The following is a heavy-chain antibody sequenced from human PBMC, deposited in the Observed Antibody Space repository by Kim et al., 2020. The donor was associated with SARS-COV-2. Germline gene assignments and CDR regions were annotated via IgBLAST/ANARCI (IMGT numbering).Heavy chain of an antibody. J-gene: IGHJ4*02. V-gene: IGHV3-23*01. Sequence: ASVKGRLTTSRDNSKNTLYLQMNSLRAEDTAVYYCAKGDRSSSWYNHFDYWGQGTMVTVSS. D-gene: IGHD6-13*01. CDR3: AKGDRSSSWYNHFDY.